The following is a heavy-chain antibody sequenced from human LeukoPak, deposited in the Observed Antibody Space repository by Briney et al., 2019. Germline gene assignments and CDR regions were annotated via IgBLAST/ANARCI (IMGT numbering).Heavy chain of an antibody. CDR1: GFTFSDYW. CDR2: IRQDGNEK. CDR3: ARDKMMGATFFDY. J-gene: IGHJ4*02. Sequence: PGGSLRLSCAASGFTFSDYWMNWVRQAPGKGPEWVANIRQDGNEKYCVDSVKGRFTISRDNAKSSVYLQMNSLRVEDTAVYYCARDKMMGATFFDYWGQGILVTVSS. V-gene: IGHV3-7*03. D-gene: IGHD1-26*01.